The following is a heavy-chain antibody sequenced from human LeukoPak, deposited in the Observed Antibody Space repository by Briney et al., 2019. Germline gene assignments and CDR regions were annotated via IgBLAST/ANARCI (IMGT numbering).Heavy chain of an antibody. CDR2: INHSESI. D-gene: IGHD4-17*01. J-gene: IGHJ4*02. V-gene: IGHV4-34*01. CDR1: GGSFFDYY. CDR3: ARGRVVGDYVIDS. Sequence: SETLSLTCAVYGGSFFDYYWSWIRQPPGKGLEWIGEINHSESINYNPPLKGRVTMSVDTSKNQFSLKLTSMTAADTAMYYCARGRVVGDYVIDSWGQGTLVTVSS.